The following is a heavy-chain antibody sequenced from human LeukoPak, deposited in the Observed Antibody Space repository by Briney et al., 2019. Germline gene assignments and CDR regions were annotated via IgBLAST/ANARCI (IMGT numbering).Heavy chain of an antibody. CDR1: GYTFTGYY. D-gene: IGHD2-8*01. CDR2: INPNSGGT. Sequence: ASVKVSCKASGYTFTGYYMHWVRQAPGQGLEWMGWINPNSGGTNYAQKFQGRVTMTRGTSISTAYMELSRLRSDDTAVYYCARDYCTNGVCYRAYNWFDPWGQGTLVTVSS. CDR3: ARDYCTNGVCYRAYNWFDP. J-gene: IGHJ5*02. V-gene: IGHV1-2*02.